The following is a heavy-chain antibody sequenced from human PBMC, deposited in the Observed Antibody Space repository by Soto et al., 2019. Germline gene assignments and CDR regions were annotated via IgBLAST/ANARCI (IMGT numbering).Heavy chain of an antibody. CDR2: IWYDGSNK. Sequence: QVQLVESGGGVVQPGRSLRLSCAASGFTFSSYGMHWVRQAPGKGLEWVAVIWYDGSNKYYADSVKGRFTISRDNSKNTLYLQMNSLRAEDTAVYYCARDPCSGGSCYWGGFRYWGQGTLVTVSS. V-gene: IGHV3-33*01. CDR3: ARDPCSGGSCYWGGFRY. J-gene: IGHJ4*02. CDR1: GFTFSSYG. D-gene: IGHD2-15*01.